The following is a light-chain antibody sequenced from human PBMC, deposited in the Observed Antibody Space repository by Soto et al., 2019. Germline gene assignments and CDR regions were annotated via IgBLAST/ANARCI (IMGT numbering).Light chain of an antibody. CDR2: DAS. V-gene: IGKV3-15*01. Sequence: EIVMTQSPATLSVSPGERATLSCRASQSVNSRLAWYQQKPGQTPRLLIYDASTRATGIPTRFSGSGSGTDITLTISSLQSEDFAVYYCQQYNNWPWTFGQGTKVDIK. CDR1: QSVNSR. CDR3: QQYNNWPWT. J-gene: IGKJ1*01.